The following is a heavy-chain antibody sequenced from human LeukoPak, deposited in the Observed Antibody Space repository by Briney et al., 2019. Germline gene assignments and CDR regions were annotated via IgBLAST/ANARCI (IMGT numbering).Heavy chain of an antibody. J-gene: IGHJ1*01. CDR3: ASVLWSENAEYFQH. CDR1: GFTVSKNY. V-gene: IGHV3-66*01. Sequence: GGSLRLSCAASGFTVSKNYMSWVRQAPGKGLEWVSVIYSESSTHYADSVKGRFTISRDNSKNTLYLQMNNLRAEDTAVYYCASVLWSENAEYFQHWGQGTLVTVSS. D-gene: IGHD3-3*01. CDR2: IYSESST.